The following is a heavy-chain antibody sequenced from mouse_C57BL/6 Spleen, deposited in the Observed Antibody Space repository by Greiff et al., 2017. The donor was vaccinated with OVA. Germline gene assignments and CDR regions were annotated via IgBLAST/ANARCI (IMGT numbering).Heavy chain of an antibody. Sequence: VHLVESGPGLVQPSQSLSITCTVSGFSLTSYGVHWVRQSPGKGLEWLGVIWSGGSTDYNAAFISRLSISKDNSKSQVFFKMNSLQADDTAIYYCAGYGSRGYFDVWGTGTTVTVSS. CDR3: AGYGSRGYFDV. CDR1: GFSLTSYG. CDR2: IWSGGST. J-gene: IGHJ1*03. V-gene: IGHV2-2*01. D-gene: IGHD1-1*01.